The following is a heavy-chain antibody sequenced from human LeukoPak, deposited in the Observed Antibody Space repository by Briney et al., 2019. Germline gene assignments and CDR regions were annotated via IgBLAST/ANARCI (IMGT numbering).Heavy chain of an antibody. V-gene: IGHV1-2*02. Sequence: ASVKVSCKASGYTFTGYHMHWVRQAPGQGLEWMGWINPDSGGTNYAQKLQGRVTMTTDTSTSTAYMELRSLRSDDTAVYYCARALLWFGGGDYWGQGTLVTVSS. CDR3: ARALLWFGGGDY. CDR1: GYTFTGYH. CDR2: INPDSGGT. D-gene: IGHD3-10*01. J-gene: IGHJ4*02.